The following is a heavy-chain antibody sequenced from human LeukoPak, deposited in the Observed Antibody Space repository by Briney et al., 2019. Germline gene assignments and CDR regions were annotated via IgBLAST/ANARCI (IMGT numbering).Heavy chain of an antibody. CDR1: GFIFSSYA. CDR2: ISGSGDST. J-gene: IGHJ4*02. Sequence: GGSLRLSCAASGFIFSSYAMTWVRQAPGKGLQWVSGISGSGDSTYYADSVKGRFTISRDNSKNTLYVQMNSLRAEDTAVYYCAKASAMIVVVSKHFDYWGQGTLVTVSS. D-gene: IGHD3-22*01. V-gene: IGHV3-23*01. CDR3: AKASAMIVVVSKHFDY.